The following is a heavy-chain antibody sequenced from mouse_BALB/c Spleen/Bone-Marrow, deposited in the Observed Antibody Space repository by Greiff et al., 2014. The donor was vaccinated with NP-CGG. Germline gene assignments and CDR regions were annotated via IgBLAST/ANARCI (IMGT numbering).Heavy chain of an antibody. J-gene: IGHJ4*01. D-gene: IGHD2-1*01. V-gene: IGHV14-3*02. Sequence: EVQGVESGAELVKPGASVKLSCTASGFNIKDTYMHWVKQRPEQGLEWIGRIDPANGNTKYVPTXQGKATITADTSSNTAYLQLSSLTSEDTAVYYCASSGNYEGGAMDYWGQGISVTVSS. CDR3: ASSGNYEGGAMDY. CDR1: GFNIKDTY. CDR2: IDPANGNT.